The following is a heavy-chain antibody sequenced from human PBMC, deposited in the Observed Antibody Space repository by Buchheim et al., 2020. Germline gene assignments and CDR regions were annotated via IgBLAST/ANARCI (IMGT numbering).Heavy chain of an antibody. V-gene: IGHV4-61*01. D-gene: IGHD3-3*01. CDR1: GGSVSSGSYY. CDR3: ARSYDFWSGYYSEGWNWFDP. CDR2: IYYSGST. J-gene: IGHJ5*02. Sequence: QVQLQESGPGLVKPSETLSLTCTVSGGSVSSGSYYWSWIRQPPGKGLEWIGYIYYSGSTNYNPSLKSRVTISVDTSKNQFSLKLSSVTAADTAVYYCARSYDFWSGYYSEGWNWFDPWGQGTL.